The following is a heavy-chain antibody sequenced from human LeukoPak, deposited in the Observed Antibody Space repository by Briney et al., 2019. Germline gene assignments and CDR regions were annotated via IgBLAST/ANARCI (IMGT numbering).Heavy chain of an antibody. CDR3: ARDGVWAFDY. D-gene: IGHD2-21*02. J-gene: IGHJ4*02. V-gene: IGHV3-48*02. CDR1: GFTVSSNY. Sequence: GGPLRLSCAASGFTVSSNYMSWVRQAPGKGLEWVSYISSSSSTIYYADSVKGRFTISRDNAKNSLYLQMNSLRDEDTAVYYCARDGVWAFDYWGQGTLVSVST. CDR2: ISSSSSTI.